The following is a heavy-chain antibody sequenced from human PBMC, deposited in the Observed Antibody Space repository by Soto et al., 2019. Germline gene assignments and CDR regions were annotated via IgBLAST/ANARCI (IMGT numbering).Heavy chain of an antibody. V-gene: IGHV1-18*04. J-gene: IGHJ3*02. D-gene: IGHD3-16*01. CDR3: ARASWAPRSNDRFDI. Sequence: QVQLVQSGAQVKKPGASVQVSCKTSGYTFSAHGISWVRQAPGQGLEWMGWVSGYNSKTTSAQKFQDRLHVTTDTSTATAYMELRSLRSDDTAMYYCARASWAPRSNDRFDIWGQGTMVTVSS. CDR2: VSGYNSKT. CDR1: GYTFSAHG.